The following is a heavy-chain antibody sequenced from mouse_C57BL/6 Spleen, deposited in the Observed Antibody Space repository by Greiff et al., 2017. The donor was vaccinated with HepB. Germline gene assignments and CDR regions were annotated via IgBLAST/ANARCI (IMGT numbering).Heavy chain of an antibody. D-gene: IGHD2-1*01. Sequence: QVQLQQSGAELMKPGASVKLSCKATGYTFTGYWIEWVKQRPGHGLEWIGEILPGSGSTNYNEKFKGKATFTADTSSNTAYMQLSSLTTEDSAIYYCARYGPIYYGNYDYAMDYWGQGTSVTVSS. CDR1: GYTFTGYW. CDR3: ARYGPIYYGNYDYAMDY. V-gene: IGHV1-9*01. J-gene: IGHJ4*01. CDR2: ILPGSGST.